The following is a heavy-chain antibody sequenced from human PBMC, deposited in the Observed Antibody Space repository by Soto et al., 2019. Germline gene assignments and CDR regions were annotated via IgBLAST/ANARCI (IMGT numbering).Heavy chain of an antibody. V-gene: IGHV4-39*01. CDR2: IYYSGST. CDR3: ARLYSSGWYNAPNDRFDY. CDR1: GGSISSSSYY. J-gene: IGHJ4*02. D-gene: IGHD6-19*01. Sequence: SETLSLTCTVSGGSISSSSYYWGWIRQPPGKGLEWIGSIYYSGSTYYNPSLKSRVTISVDTSKNQFSLKLSSVTAADTAVYYCARLYSSGWYNAPNDRFDYWGQGTLVTVSS.